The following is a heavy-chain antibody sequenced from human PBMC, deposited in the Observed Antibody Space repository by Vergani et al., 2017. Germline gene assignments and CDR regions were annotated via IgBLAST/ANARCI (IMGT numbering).Heavy chain of an antibody. CDR2: ISGSGGST. D-gene: IGHD2-15*01. Sequence: EVQLLESGGGLVQPGGSLRLSCAASGFTFSSYAMSWVRQAPGKGLEWVSAISGSGGSTYYADSVKGRFTISRDNSKNTLYLQMNSLGAEDTAVYYCAKGRGWSYYYGMDVWGQGTTVTVSS. CDR1: GFTFSSYA. CDR3: AKGRGWSYYYGMDV. V-gene: IGHV3-23*01. J-gene: IGHJ6*02.